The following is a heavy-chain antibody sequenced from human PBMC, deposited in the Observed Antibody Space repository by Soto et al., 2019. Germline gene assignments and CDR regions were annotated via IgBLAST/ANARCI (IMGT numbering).Heavy chain of an antibody. D-gene: IGHD4-4*01. J-gene: IGHJ6*03. CDR1: GFTFNNYG. Sequence: GGSLRLSCAASGFTFNNYGMHWVRQAPGKGLEWVAVIWYDGSNKYYADSVKGRFTISRVNSKNTLYLQMNSLRAEDTAVYYCARPTTPYYYYYMDVWGKGTTVTVSS. V-gene: IGHV3-33*08. CDR3: ARPTTPYYYYYMDV. CDR2: IWYDGSNK.